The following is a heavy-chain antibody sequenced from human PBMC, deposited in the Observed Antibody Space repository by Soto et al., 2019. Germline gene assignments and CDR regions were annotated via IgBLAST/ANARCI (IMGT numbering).Heavy chain of an antibody. V-gene: IGHV3-21*01. Sequence: VQLVESGGGVVQPGRSLRLSCAASGFTFSSYSMNWVRQAPGKGLEWVSSISSSSSYIYYADSVKGRFTISRDNAKNSLYLQMNSLRAEDTAVYYCARYDYSNYAGFDYWGQGTLVTVSS. CDR1: GFTFSSYS. CDR2: ISSSSSYI. J-gene: IGHJ4*02. D-gene: IGHD4-4*01. CDR3: ARYDYSNYAGFDY.